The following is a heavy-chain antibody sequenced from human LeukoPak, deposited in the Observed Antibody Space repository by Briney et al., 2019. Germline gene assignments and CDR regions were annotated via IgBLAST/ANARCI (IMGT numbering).Heavy chain of an antibody. CDR2: INPNSGGT. CDR1: GYTFTGYY. V-gene: IGHV1-2*02. D-gene: IGHD3-22*01. CDR3: ARGMWRSGEYYYDSSSDAFDI. J-gene: IGHJ3*02. Sequence: ASVKVSCTASGYTFTGYYMHWVRQAPGQGLEWMGWINPNSGGTNYAQKFQGRVTMTRDTSISTAYMELSRLRSDDTAVYYCARGMWRSGEYYYDSSSDAFDIWGQGTTVTDSS.